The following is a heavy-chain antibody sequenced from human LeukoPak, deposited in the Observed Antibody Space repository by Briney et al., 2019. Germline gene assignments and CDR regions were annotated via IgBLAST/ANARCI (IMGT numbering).Heavy chain of an antibody. J-gene: IGHJ5*02. CDR1: GFTFSSYA. V-gene: IGHV3-33*08. Sequence: GGSLRLSCAASGFTFSSYAMHWVRQAPGKGLEWVAVIWYDGSNKYYADSVKGRFTISRDNSKNTLYLQMNSLRAEDTAVYYCARAAAAKTNWFDPWGQGTLVTVSS. D-gene: IGHD2-2*01. CDR2: IWYDGSNK. CDR3: ARAAAAKTNWFDP.